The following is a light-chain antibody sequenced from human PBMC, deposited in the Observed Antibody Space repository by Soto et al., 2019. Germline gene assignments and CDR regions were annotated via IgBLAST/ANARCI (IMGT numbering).Light chain of an antibody. J-gene: IGKJ5*01. CDR1: QTVIRNC. Sequence: EIVLTQSPDTLSLSPGERVTLSCRASQTVIRNCLAWHQQKPGQTPRLLVYGASSRATGIPDRFSGSGSGTDFTLTISRLEPEDFAVYYCQQHGTSPITFGQGTRLEIK. CDR3: QQHGTSPIT. CDR2: GAS. V-gene: IGKV3-20*01.